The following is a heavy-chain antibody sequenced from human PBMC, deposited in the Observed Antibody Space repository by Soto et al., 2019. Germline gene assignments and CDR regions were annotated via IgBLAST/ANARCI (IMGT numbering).Heavy chain of an antibody. D-gene: IGHD3-10*01. CDR1: GDSISTDY. J-gene: IGHJ5*02. CDR3: ARELFGRSVWFDP. Sequence: PSETLSLTCTVSGDSISTDYWSWIRQSPGKGLEWIGFIYYGGSTNYNPSLKSRVTISVDTSKNQFSLKLSSVTAADTAVYYCARELFGRSVWFDPWGQGTLVTVSS. V-gene: IGHV4-59*01. CDR2: IYYGGST.